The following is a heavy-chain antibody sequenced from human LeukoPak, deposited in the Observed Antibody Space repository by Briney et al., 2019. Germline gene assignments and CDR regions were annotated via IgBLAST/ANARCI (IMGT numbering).Heavy chain of an antibody. CDR2: ISGSGDKT. D-gene: IGHD3-22*01. Sequence: GGSLRLSCAASGFTFSSNGMSWVRKAPGKGLGWVSSISGSGDKTYYADSVKGRFTISRDNSKSTMYLQVNSLRAEDTAVYHCAKTNGYYDLWGQGTLVIVPS. J-gene: IGHJ4*02. CDR3: AKTNGYYDL. V-gene: IGHV3-23*01. CDR1: GFTFSSNG.